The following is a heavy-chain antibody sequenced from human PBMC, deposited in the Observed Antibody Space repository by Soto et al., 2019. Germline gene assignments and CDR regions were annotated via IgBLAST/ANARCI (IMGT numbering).Heavy chain of an antibody. D-gene: IGHD4-4*01. Sequence: QIQLVQSEGEVRQPGASVKVSCKTSGYTFTNYGVTWVRQAPGQGLEWMGWLNTYNGNTKYAQKLQGRVTMTTDTSTSTAYVELRSLRSDDTAVYYCARAKTPTESDFWGQGTLVNVSS. CDR2: LNTYNGNT. J-gene: IGHJ4*02. CDR1: GYTFTNYG. V-gene: IGHV1-18*01. CDR3: ARAKTPTESDF.